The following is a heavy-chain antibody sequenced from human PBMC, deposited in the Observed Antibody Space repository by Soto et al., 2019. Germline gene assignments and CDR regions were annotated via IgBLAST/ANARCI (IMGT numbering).Heavy chain of an antibody. CDR2: ISSSSSTI. CDR3: ARDLGFYYDSSGSIDY. CDR1: GFTFSSYS. D-gene: IGHD3-22*01. J-gene: IGHJ4*02. V-gene: IGHV3-48*02. Sequence: ESGGGLVQPVGSLRLSCAASGFTFSSYSMNWVRQAPGKGLEWVSYISSSSSTIYYADSVKGRFTISRDNAKNSLYLQMNSLRDEDTAVYYCARDLGFYYDSSGSIDYWGQGTLVTVSS.